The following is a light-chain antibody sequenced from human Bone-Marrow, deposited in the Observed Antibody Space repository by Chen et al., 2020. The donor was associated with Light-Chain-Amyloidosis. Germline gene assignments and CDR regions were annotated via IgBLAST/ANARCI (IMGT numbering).Light chain of an antibody. Sequence: EIVLTQSPGTLSLSPGEGANLFCRASQTISSNYLTWYQQKFGQAPRLLIYGSSSRATGIPDRFTGSGSETDFTLTINRLEPEDFAMYYCQQYGTSPLTFGGGTKVEIK. J-gene: IGKJ4*01. CDR2: GSS. CDR1: QTISSNY. CDR3: QQYGTSPLT. V-gene: IGKV3-20*01.